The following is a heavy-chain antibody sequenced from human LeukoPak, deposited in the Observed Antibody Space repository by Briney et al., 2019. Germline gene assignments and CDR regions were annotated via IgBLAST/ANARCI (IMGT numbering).Heavy chain of an antibody. CDR2: ISYDGSNK. V-gene: IGHV3-30*04. CDR1: GFIFRSYA. D-gene: IGHD3-16*02. Sequence: PGRSLRLSCAASGFIFRSYAMHWVRQAPGKGLEWVAVISYDGSNKYYADSVKGRFTISRDNSKNTLYLQMNSLRAEDTAVYYCARGELSHFDYWGQGTLVTVSS. J-gene: IGHJ4*02. CDR3: ARGELSHFDY.